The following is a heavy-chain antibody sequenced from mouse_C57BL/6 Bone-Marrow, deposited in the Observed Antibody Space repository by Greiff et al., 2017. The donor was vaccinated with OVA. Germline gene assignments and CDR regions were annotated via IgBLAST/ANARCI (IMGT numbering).Heavy chain of an antibody. CDR3: ARSTTVPHFDY. D-gene: IGHD1-1*01. J-gene: IGHJ2*01. CDR2: IYPGSGNT. V-gene: IGHV1-76*01. CDR1: GYTFTDYY. Sequence: QVQLQQSGAELVRPGASVKLSCKASGYTFTDYYINWVKQRPGQGLEWIARIYPGSGNTYYNEKFKGKATLTAEKSSSTAYMQLSSLTSEDSAVYFCARSTTVPHFDYWGQGTTLTVSS.